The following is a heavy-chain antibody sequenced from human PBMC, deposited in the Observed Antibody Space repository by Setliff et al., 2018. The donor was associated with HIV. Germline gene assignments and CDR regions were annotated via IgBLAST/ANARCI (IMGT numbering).Heavy chain of an antibody. CDR2: ISNSGDST. D-gene: IGHD2-8*01. CDR3: AKGQLPYCTNGVCYAIDY. Sequence: PGESLRLSCAASGFTFNNYAMSWVRQAPGKRLEWVSTISNSGDSTFHVDSVKGRFTISRDNSKNTVYLEMNSLRAEDTAVYYCAKGQLPYCTNGVCYAIDYWGQGTLVTVSS. V-gene: IGHV3-23*01. CDR1: GFTFNNYA. J-gene: IGHJ4*02.